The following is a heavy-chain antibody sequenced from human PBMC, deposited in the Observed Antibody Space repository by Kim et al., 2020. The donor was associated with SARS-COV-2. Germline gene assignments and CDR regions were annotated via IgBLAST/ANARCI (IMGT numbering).Heavy chain of an antibody. V-gene: IGHV4-31*02. Sequence: KSRVTISVDTSKNQFSLKLSSVTAADTAVYYCARYDYIWGSYRGGGAFDIWGQGTMVTVSS. CDR3: ARYDYIWGSYRGGGAFDI. J-gene: IGHJ3*02. D-gene: IGHD3-16*02.